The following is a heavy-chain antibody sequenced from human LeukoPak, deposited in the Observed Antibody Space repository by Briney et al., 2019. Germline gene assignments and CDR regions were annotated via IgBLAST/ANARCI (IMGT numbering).Heavy chain of an antibody. CDR1: GGSISCYY. J-gene: IGHJ5*02. D-gene: IGHD2-2*02. CDR2: ICTSGST. Sequence: PSETLSLTCTVSGGSISCYYWSWIRQSAGKGLEWIGRICTSGSTNYNPSLKSRVTMSVDTSKNQFSLKLSSVTAADTAVYYCARGQGGYCSSTSCYTPLMYNWFDPWGQGTLVTVSS. V-gene: IGHV4-4*07. CDR3: ARGQGGYCSSTSCYTPLMYNWFDP.